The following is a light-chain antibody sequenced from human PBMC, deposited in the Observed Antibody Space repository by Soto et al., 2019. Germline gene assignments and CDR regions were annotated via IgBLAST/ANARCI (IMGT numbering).Light chain of an antibody. J-gene: IGKJ4*01. Sequence: EIVMTQSPATLSVSPGERATLSCRASQSVSSNLAWYQQKPGQAPRLLIYGVSSRATGIPDRFSGSGAGTDFTLTISRLEPEDFAVYYCQQYGDSPLTFGGGTKVDIK. CDR2: GVS. CDR3: QQYGDSPLT. CDR1: QSVSSN. V-gene: IGKV3-20*01.